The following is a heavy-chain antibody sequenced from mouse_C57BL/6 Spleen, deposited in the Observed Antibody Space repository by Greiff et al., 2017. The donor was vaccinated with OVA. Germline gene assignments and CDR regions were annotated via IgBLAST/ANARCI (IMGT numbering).Heavy chain of an antibody. CDR1: GYTFTSYW. CDR3: ARYDYGDGYYAMGY. D-gene: IGHD2-4*01. Sequence: QVQLQQPGAELVRPGTSVKLSCKASGYTFTSYWMHWVKQRPGQGLEWIGVIDPSDSYTNYNQKFKGKATLTVDISSSTAYMQLSILTSEDSAVYYCARYDYGDGYYAMGYWGQGTSVTVSS. V-gene: IGHV1-59*01. J-gene: IGHJ4*01. CDR2: IDPSDSYT.